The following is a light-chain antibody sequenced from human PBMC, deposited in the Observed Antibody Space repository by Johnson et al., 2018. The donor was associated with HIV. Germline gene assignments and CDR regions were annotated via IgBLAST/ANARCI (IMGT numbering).Light chain of an antibody. Sequence: QSVLTQPPSVSAAPGQRVTISCSGGIANIGNNYVSWYQQLPGAAPRLLIYEDNKRPSGIPDRFSGSKSGASATLGITGLQTGDEADYYCGVWDANLMPHYGFGTGTTVIVL. CDR1: IANIGNNY. J-gene: IGLJ1*01. CDR2: EDN. CDR3: GVWDANLMPHYG. V-gene: IGLV1-51*02.